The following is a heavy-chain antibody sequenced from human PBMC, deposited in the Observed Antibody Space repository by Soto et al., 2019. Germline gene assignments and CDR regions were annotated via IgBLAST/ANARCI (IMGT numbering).Heavy chain of an antibody. CDR3: AKDKQWLVRSPSDDAFDI. J-gene: IGHJ3*02. CDR1: GFTFSSYA. Sequence: EVQLLESGGGLVQPGGSLRLSCAASGFTFSSYAMSWVRQAPGKGLEWVSAISGSGGSTYYADSVKGRFTISRDNSKNTLYLQMNSLRAEDTAVYYCAKDKQWLVRSPSDDAFDIWGLGTMVTVSS. V-gene: IGHV3-23*01. D-gene: IGHD6-19*01. CDR2: ISGSGGST.